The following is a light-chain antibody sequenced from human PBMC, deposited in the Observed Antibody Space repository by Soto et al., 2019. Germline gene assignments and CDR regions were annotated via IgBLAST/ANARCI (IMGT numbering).Light chain of an antibody. CDR1: SGHSSYA. Sequence: QPVLTQAPSASASLGASVKLTCTLSSGHSSYAIAWLQQEPEKGPRFLMKLYSDGRHNKGDGIPDRFSGSSSGAERHLTISSLQSEDEADYYCQTWGTGPWVFGGGTKVTVL. J-gene: IGLJ3*02. V-gene: IGLV4-69*01. CDR2: LYSDGRH. CDR3: QTWGTGPWV.